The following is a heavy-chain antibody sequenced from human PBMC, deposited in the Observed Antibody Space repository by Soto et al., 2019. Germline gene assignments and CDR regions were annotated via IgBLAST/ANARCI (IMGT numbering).Heavy chain of an antibody. CDR1: GFTLSSYW. CDR3: VRAQSGGSRMDV. J-gene: IGHJ6*03. V-gene: IGHV3-74*01. D-gene: IGHD4-4*01. CDR2: INSEGSIT. Sequence: EVQLVASGGGIVQPGGSLRLSCAASGFTLSSYWMHWVRLVPGKGLVWVSRINSEGSITTYADSVRGRFTISRDNARNTLYLQVSSLRVEDTAVYYCVRAQSGGSRMDVWGKGTTVIVSS.